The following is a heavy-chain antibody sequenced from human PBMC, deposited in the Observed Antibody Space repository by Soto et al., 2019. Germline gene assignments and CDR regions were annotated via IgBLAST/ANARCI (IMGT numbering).Heavy chain of an antibody. CDR2: IYYSGST. J-gene: IGHJ5*02. D-gene: IGHD3-3*01. V-gene: IGHV4-59*01. Sequence: KPXETLSLTCAVGGGSISSSSWSWNRQPPGKGLEWIGYIYYSGSTNYNPSLKSRVTISVDTSKNQFSLKLSSVTAADTAVYYCARGIFSFGKRFDHWGQGPLVTVSS. CDR3: ARGIFSFGKRFDH. CDR1: GGSISSSS.